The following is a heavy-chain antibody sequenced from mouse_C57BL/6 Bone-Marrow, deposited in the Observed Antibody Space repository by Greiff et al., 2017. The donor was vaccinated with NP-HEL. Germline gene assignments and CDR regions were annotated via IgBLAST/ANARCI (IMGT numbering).Heavy chain of an antibody. Sequence: QVQLQQSGPELVKPGASVKISCKASGYAFSSSWMNWVKQRPGKGLEWIGRSYPGDGDTNYNGKFKGKATLTADKSSSTAYMQLSSLTSEDSAVYFCARVPLYYAMDYWGQGTSVTVSS. V-gene: IGHV1-82*01. CDR1: GYAFSSSW. CDR2: SYPGDGDT. J-gene: IGHJ4*01. CDR3: ARVPLYYAMDY.